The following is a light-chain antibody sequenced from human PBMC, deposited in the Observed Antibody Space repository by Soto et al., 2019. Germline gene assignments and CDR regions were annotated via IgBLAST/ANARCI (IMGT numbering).Light chain of an antibody. CDR1: QSISSR. V-gene: IGKV1-5*01. CDR3: QQYNRYPYT. CDR2: DAS. Sequence: DIQMTQSPSTLSASVGDRVTITCRASQSISSRLAWYQQKPGKAPKLLIYDASSLESGVPSRFSGSGSGTEFTLTISSLQPDDFARYNCQQYNRYPYTFGQGTKVDIK. J-gene: IGKJ2*01.